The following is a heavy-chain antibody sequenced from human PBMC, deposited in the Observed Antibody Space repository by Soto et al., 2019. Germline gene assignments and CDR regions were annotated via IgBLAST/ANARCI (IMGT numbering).Heavy chain of an antibody. CDR3: ARGGVVVPAAIVDWFDP. Sequence: QVQLVESGGGVVQPGRSLRLSCAASGFTFSSYGMHWVRQAPGKGLEWVAVIWYDGSNKYYADSVKGRFTISRDNSKNTLYLQMNSLRAEDTAVYYCARGGVVVPAAIVDWFDPWGQGTLFTVSS. CDR1: GFTFSSYG. CDR2: IWYDGSNK. D-gene: IGHD2-2*02. V-gene: IGHV3-33*01. J-gene: IGHJ5*02.